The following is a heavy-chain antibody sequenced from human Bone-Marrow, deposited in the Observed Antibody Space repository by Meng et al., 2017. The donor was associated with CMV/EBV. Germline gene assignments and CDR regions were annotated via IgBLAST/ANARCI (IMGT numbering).Heavy chain of an antibody. Sequence: GGSLRLSCAASGFTFSSYGMHWVRQAPGKGLEWVAFIRYDGSNKYYADSVKGRFTISRDNSKNTVYLQMSSLRVEDTAVYYCAKGEASRRSGFYYWGQGKLVTVSS. CDR1: GFTFSSYG. CDR2: IRYDGSNK. CDR3: AKGEASRRSGFYY. J-gene: IGHJ4*02. D-gene: IGHD1-26*01. V-gene: IGHV3-30*02.